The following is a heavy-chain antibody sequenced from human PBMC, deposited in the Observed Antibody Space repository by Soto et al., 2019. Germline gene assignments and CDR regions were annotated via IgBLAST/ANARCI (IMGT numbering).Heavy chain of an antibody. J-gene: IGHJ6*02. Sequence: QVQLVESGGGVVQPGRSLRLSCAASGFTFNNYGMHWVRQAPGKGLEWLAVIWNDGSNNYYANSVKGRFTISRDNSKNTLYLQMSSLRAEDTAVYYCARRQIPPPTRGAANARGGMDVLGQGTTVTVSS. CDR3: ARRQIPPPTRGAANARGGMDV. V-gene: IGHV3-33*01. CDR2: IWNDGSNN. CDR1: GFTFNNYG. D-gene: IGHD6-13*01.